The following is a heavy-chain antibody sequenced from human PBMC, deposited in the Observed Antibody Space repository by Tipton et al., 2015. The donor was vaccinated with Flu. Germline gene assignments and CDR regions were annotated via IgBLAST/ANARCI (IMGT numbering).Heavy chain of an antibody. CDR2: IYHSGST. CDR1: GGSISSGGYS. CDR3: ARVLWIEGYFDY. Sequence: TLSLTCAVSGGSISSGGYSWSWIRQPPGKGLEWIGYIYHSGSTYYNPSLKSRVTISVDRSKNQFSLKLSSVTAADTAVYYCARVLWIEGYFDYWGQGTLVTVSS. J-gene: IGHJ4*02. V-gene: IGHV4-30-2*01. D-gene: IGHD3-3*01.